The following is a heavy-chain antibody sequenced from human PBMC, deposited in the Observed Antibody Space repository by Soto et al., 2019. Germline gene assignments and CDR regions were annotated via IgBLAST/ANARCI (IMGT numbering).Heavy chain of an antibody. CDR1: GGSISSYY. J-gene: IGHJ4*02. Sequence: SETLSLTCTVSGGSISSYYWSWIRQPPGKGLEWIGYIYYSGSTNYNPSLKSRVTISVDTSKNQFSLKLSSVTAADTAVYYCARGPGLWFGELFFDYWGQGTQVTVSS. D-gene: IGHD3-10*01. V-gene: IGHV4-59*08. CDR3: ARGPGLWFGELFFDY. CDR2: IYYSGST.